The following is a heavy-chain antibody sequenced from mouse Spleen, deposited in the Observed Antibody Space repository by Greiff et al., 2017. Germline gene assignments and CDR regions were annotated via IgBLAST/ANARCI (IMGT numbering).Heavy chain of an antibody. Sequence: EVQRVESEGGLVQPGSSMKLSCTASGFTFSDYYMAWVRQVPEKGLEWVANINSDGSSTYYLDSLKSRFTISRDNAKNILYLQMSSLKSEDTATYYCAREGANWDVSYAMDYWGQGTSVTVSS. CDR3: AREGANWDVSYAMDY. J-gene: IGHJ4*01. CDR2: INSDGSST. CDR1: GFTFSDYY. V-gene: IGHV5-16*01. D-gene: IGHD4-1*01.